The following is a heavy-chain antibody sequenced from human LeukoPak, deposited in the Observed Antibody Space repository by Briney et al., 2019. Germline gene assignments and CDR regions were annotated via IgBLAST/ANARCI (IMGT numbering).Heavy chain of an antibody. J-gene: IGHJ3*02. CDR1: GENFSTYH. Sequence: SETLSLTCAVYGENFSTYHYSWIRQSPGKGLEWIGEINHSGSTNYNPSLKSRVTISVDTSKNQFSLKLSSVTAADTAVYYCARVAYDAPNDAFDIWGQGTMVTVSS. V-gene: IGHV4-34*01. CDR3: ARVAYDAPNDAFDI. CDR2: INHSGST. D-gene: IGHD3-3*01.